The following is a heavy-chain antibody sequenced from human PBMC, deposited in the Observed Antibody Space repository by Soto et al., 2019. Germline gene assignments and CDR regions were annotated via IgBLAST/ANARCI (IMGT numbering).Heavy chain of an antibody. V-gene: IGHV4-4*02. J-gene: IGHJ6*03. D-gene: IGHD4-17*01. CDR2: IYHSGST. Sequence: SETLSLTCAVSSGSISSSNWWSWVRQPPGKGLEWIGEIYHSGSTNYNPSLKSRVTISVDKSKNQFSLKLSSVTAADTAVYYCARYGIDRATVTTPYHYYMDVWGKGTTVTVSS. CDR1: SGSISSSNW. CDR3: ARYGIDRATVTTPYHYYMDV.